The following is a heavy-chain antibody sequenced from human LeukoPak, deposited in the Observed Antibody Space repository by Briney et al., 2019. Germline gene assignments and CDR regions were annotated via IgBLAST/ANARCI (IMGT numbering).Heavy chain of an antibody. V-gene: IGHV4-39*01. CDR1: GGSISSSSYY. CDR2: IYYSGST. CDR3: ASPGYCSSTSCYSLAAFDI. J-gene: IGHJ3*02. D-gene: IGHD2-2*02. Sequence: PSETLSLTCTVSGGSISSSSYYWGWIRQPPGKELEWIGSIYYSGSTYYNPSLKSRVTISVDTSKNQFSLKLSSVTAADTAVYYCASPGYCSSTSCYSLAAFDIWGQGTMVTVSS.